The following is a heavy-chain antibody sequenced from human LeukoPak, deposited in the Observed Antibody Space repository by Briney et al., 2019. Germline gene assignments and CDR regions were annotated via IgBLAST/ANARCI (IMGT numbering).Heavy chain of an antibody. CDR1: GGSISSYY. D-gene: IGHD6-13*01. J-gene: IGHJ6*03. V-gene: IGHV4-59*01. Sequence: SETLSLTCTVSGGSISSYYWSWIRQPPGKGLEWIGYIYYSGSTNYNPPLKSRPTISLDTSKNQFSLKLSSVTAADTAVYYCARGYGSYSSSAERYYFYYMDVWGKGTTVTVAS. CDR2: IYYSGST. CDR3: ARGYGSYSSSAERYYFYYMDV.